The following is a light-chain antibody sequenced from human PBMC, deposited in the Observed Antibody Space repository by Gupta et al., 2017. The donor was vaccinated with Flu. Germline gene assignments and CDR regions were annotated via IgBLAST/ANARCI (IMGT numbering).Light chain of an antibody. J-gene: IGKJ1*01. CDR2: QVS. CDR3: MKGTLSPGA. CDR1: PSLVYSEVDTD. V-gene: IGKV2-30*01. Sequence: ALGQPASISCRSSPSLVYSEVDTDFHGFQQRPGQSPRRLMYQVSHRESGVPDRVSGSGSGTEFTLTISRVEAEDVGVYYCMKGTLSPGAFGQGTKVEIK.